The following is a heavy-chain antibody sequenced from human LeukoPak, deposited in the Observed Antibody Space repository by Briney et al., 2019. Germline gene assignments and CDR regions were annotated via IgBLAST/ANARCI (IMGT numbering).Heavy chain of an antibody. CDR2: ISSSGKNI. CDR1: KFRISDFY. Sequence: GGSPRLSCEASKFRISDFYMSWVRQAPGKGLEWLSYISSSGKNIYYADSVKGRFTISRDSANNSLFLQMNSLRAEDTAVYYCAKDVSDYWGQGTLVTVSS. CDR3: AKDVSDY. J-gene: IGHJ4*02. V-gene: IGHV3-11*01.